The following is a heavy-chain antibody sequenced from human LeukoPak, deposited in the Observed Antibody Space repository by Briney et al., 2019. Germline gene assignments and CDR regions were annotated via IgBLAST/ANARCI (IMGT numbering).Heavy chain of an antibody. V-gene: IGHV4-34*01. CDR3: ARARMYSSSWQRFDP. J-gene: IGHJ5*02. Sequence: SETLSLTCAVYGGSFSGYYWSWIRQPPGKGLEWIGEINHSGSTNYNPSLKSRVTISVDTSKNQFSLKLSSVTAADTAVYYCARARMYSSSWQRFDPWGQGTLVTVSS. CDR1: GGSFSGYY. CDR2: INHSGST. D-gene: IGHD6-6*01.